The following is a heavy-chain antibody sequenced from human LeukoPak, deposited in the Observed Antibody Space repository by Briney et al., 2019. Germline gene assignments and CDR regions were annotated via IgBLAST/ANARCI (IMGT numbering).Heavy chain of an antibody. D-gene: IGHD5-18*01. Sequence: PSETLSLTCTVSGGSISSGSYYWSWIRQPAGKGLEWIGRIYTSGSTNYNPSLKSRVTISVDTSKNQFSLKLSSVTAADTAVYYCAERSRRGIQLWSRRPAGPFVNWGQGTLVTVSS. CDR1: GGSISSGSYY. V-gene: IGHV4-61*02. CDR2: IYTSGST. J-gene: IGHJ4*02. CDR3: AERSRRGIQLWSRRPAGPFVN.